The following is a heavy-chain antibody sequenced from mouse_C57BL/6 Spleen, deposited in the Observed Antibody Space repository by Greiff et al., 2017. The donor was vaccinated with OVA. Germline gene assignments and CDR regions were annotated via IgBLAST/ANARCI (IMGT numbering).Heavy chain of an antibody. CDR2: ISDGGSYT. Sequence: EVMLVESGGGLVKPGGSLKLSCAASGFTFSSYAMSWVRQTPEKRLEWVATISDGGSYTYYPDNVKGRFTISRDNAKNNLYLQMSHLKSEDTAMYYCARLVHAMDYWGQGTSVTVSS. CDR1: GFTFSSYA. J-gene: IGHJ4*01. V-gene: IGHV5-4*03. CDR3: ARLVHAMDY.